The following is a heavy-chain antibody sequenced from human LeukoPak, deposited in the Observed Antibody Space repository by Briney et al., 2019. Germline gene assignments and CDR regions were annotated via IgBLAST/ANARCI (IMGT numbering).Heavy chain of an antibody. Sequence: GGSLRLSCAASGFTFSSYEMNWVRQAPGKGLEWVSFISISGSTIYYADSVKGRFTISRDNAKNSLYLQMNSLRAEDTAVYYCARFTGDLRNWGQGTLVTVSS. D-gene: IGHD7-27*01. J-gene: IGHJ4*02. CDR2: ISISGSTI. V-gene: IGHV3-48*03. CDR1: GFTFSSYE. CDR3: ARFTGDLRN.